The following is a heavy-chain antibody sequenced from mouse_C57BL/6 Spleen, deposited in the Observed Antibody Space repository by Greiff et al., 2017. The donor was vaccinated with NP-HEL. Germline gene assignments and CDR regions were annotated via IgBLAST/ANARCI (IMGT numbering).Heavy chain of an antibody. J-gene: IGHJ2*01. CDR2: ISSGGSYT. CDR1: GFTFSSYG. Sequence: EVQLVESGGDLVKPGGSLKLSCAASGFTFSSYGMSWVRQTPDKRLEWVATISSGGSYTYYPDSVKGRFTISRDNAKNTLYLQMSSLKSEDTAMYYCARHFITTVVAEGYFDYWGQGTTLTVSS. V-gene: IGHV5-6*01. CDR3: ARHFITTVVAEGYFDY. D-gene: IGHD1-1*01.